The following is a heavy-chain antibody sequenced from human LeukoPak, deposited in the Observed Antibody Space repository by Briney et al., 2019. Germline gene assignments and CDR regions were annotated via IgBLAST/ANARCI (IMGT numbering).Heavy chain of an antibody. CDR2: ISGGGGST. CDR3: AKDGDDYGDWDYYGIDV. J-gene: IGHJ6*02. D-gene: IGHD4-17*01. V-gene: IGHV3-23*01. CDR1: GFTFSSYA. Sequence: PGGSLRLSCAASGFTFSSYAMSWVRQAPGKGLEWVSGISGGGGSTHYADSVTGRFTISRDNSKDTLYLQMNSLRAEDTAVYYCAKDGDDYGDWDYYGIDVWGQGTTVIVSS.